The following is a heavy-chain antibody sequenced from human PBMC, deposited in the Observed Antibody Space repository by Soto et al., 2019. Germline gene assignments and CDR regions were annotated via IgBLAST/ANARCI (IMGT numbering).Heavy chain of an antibody. V-gene: IGHV1-46*01. J-gene: IGHJ6*02. Sequence: QVQLVQSGAEVKKPGASVKVSCKASGYTFTSYYMHWVRQAPGQGLEWMGIINPSGGSTSYAQKLQGRVTMTRDTSTSTVYMELSSLRSEDTAVYYCARVKSDDYYYYYGMDVWGQGTTVTVSS. CDR2: INPSGGST. CDR3: ARVKSDDYYYYYGMDV. CDR1: GYTFTSYY.